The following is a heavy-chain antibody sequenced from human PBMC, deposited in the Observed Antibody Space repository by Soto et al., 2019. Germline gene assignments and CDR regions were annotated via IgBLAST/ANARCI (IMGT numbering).Heavy chain of an antibody. CDR1: GFTFSNAW. CDR3: TTDLVVVVPAAMWDY. V-gene: IGHV3-15*01. Sequence: GGSLRLSCAASGFTFSNAWMSWVRQAPGKGLEWVGRIKSKTDGGTTDYAEPVKGRFTISRNNSKKTLNLQMNSLKAEDTAVYYCTTDLVVVVPAAMWDYWGQGTLVTVSS. J-gene: IGHJ4*02. CDR2: IKSKTDGGTT. D-gene: IGHD2-2*01.